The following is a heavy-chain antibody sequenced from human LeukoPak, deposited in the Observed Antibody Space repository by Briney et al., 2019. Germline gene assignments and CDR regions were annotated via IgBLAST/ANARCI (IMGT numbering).Heavy chain of an antibody. Sequence: SETLSLTCAVYGGSFSGYYWSWIRQPPGKGLEWIGEINHSGSTNYNPSLKSRVTISVDASKNQFSLKLNSVTAADTAVYYCARGLPVAARLAWFDPWGQGTLVTVSS. D-gene: IGHD6-6*01. CDR2: INHSGST. J-gene: IGHJ5*02. V-gene: IGHV4-34*01. CDR3: ARGLPVAARLAWFDP. CDR1: GGSFSGYY.